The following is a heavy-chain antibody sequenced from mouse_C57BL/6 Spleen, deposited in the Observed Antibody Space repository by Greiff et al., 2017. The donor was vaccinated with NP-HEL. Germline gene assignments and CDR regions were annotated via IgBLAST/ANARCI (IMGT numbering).Heavy chain of an antibody. J-gene: IGHJ2*01. CDR1: GYTFTSYW. D-gene: IGHD1-2*01. CDR2: IDPSDSYT. V-gene: IGHV1-69*01. Sequence: QVQLQQPGAELVMPGASVKLSCKASGYTFTSYWMHWVKQRPGQGLEWIGGIDPSDSYTNYNQNFKGKSTLTVDKSSSTAYMQISRLTSEDAAVDYCARWGYEGNHYYFDDWGQGTTLTVSS. CDR3: ARWGYEGNHYYFDD.